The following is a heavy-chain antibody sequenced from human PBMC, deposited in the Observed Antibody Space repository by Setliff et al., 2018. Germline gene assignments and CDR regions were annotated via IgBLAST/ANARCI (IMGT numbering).Heavy chain of an antibody. V-gene: IGHV1-2*04. D-gene: IGHD5-12*01. J-gene: IGHJ4*02. CDR3: ARSGWLREYYFDY. Sequence: GASVKVSCKASGYTFTGYYMHWVRQAPGQRLEWMGWINPNSGGTNYAQKFQGWVTMTRDTSISTAYMELSRLRSDDTAVYYCARSGWLREYYFDYWGQGTLVTVSS. CDR1: GYTFTGYY. CDR2: INPNSGGT.